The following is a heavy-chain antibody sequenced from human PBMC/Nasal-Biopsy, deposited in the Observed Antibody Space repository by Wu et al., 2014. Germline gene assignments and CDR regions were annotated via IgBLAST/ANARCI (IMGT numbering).Heavy chain of an antibody. CDR1: GFTLSSYA. V-gene: IGHV3-23*01. CDR3: AKGRWSSSSDLDH. Sequence: LRLSCAASGFTLSSYAMTWVRQAPGKGLEWVSVTSASDGSISYADSVKGRFTISRDNTRNMLYLQMNSLRAGDTAVYYCAKGRWSSSSDLDHWGQGILVTVSS. J-gene: IGHJ4*02. CDR2: TSASDGSI. D-gene: IGHD6-6*01.